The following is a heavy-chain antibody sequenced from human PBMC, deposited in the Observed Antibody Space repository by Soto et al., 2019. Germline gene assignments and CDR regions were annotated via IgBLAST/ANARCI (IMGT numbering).Heavy chain of an antibody. CDR2: IYHSGST. D-gene: IGHD6-19*01. CDR1: GGSISSSNW. V-gene: IGHV4-4*02. CDR3: ARNPGIAVTGAD. J-gene: IGHJ4*02. Sequence: QVQLQESGPGLVKPSGTLSLTCAVSGGSISSSNWWSWVRQPPGKGLEWIGEIYHSGSTTYNPSLKGLVTISVDKSKNQFSLKMSSVTAADTAVYYCARNPGIAVTGADWGQGTLVTVSS.